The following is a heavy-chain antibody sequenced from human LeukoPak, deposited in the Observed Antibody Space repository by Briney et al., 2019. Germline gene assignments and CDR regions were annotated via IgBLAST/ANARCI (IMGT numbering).Heavy chain of an antibody. D-gene: IGHD1-26*01. CDR3: ARDHSGTFDFDY. V-gene: IGHV3-11*01. CDR1: GFTFSDYY. CDR2: ISSSGSTI. Sequence: GGSLRLSCAASGFTFSDYYMSWIRQAPGKGLEWVSYISSSGSTIYYADSVKGRFTISRDNAKNSLYLQMNTLRADDTAVYYCARDHSGTFDFDYWGQGTLVTVSS. J-gene: IGHJ4*02.